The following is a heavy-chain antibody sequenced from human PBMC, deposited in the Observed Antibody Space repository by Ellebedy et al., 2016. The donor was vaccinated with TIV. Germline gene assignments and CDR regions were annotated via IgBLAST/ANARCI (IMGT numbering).Heavy chain of an antibody. V-gene: IGHV4-59*01. CDR3: ARMVGGRRLFDN. Sequence: MPSETLSLTCTVSGGSISGYYWSWIRQPPGKGLEWDAYIHYSGSTKYNPSLESRVTISVDTSKNQFSLKLSSMTAADTAVYYCARMVGGRRLFDNWGQGTLATVSS. CDR2: IHYSGST. CDR1: GGSISGYY. D-gene: IGHD3-10*02. J-gene: IGHJ4*02.